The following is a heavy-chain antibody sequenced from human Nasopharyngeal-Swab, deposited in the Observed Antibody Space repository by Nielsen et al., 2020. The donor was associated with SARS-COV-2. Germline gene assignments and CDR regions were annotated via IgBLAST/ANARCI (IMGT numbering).Heavy chain of an antibody. CDR3: ARDDDPRDYDNTWDY. Sequence: WVRQAPGQGLEWMGIINPSGGSTSYAQKFQGRVTMTRDTSTSTVYMELSSLRSEDTAVYYCARDDDPRDYDNTWDYWGQGTLVTVSS. D-gene: IGHD3-22*01. J-gene: IGHJ4*02. CDR2: INPSGGST. V-gene: IGHV1-46*01.